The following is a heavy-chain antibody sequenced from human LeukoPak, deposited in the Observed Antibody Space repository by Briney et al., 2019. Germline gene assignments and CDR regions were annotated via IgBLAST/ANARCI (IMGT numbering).Heavy chain of an antibody. V-gene: IGHV3-15*01. Sequence: GGSQRLSCAASGFTFSSFGTHWARQAPGKGLEWVGRIKSKTDGGTTDYAAPVKGRLTISRDDSKNTLYLQMNSLKTEDTGVYYCTTGLGGHWGQGTLVTVSS. D-gene: IGHD3-16*01. CDR1: GFTFSSFG. CDR2: IKSKTDGGTT. CDR3: TTGLGGH. J-gene: IGHJ4*02.